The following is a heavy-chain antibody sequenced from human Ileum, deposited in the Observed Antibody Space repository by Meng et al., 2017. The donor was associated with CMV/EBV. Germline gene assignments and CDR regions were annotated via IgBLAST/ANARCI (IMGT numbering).Heavy chain of an antibody. D-gene: IGHD4-23*01. Sequence: SETLSLTCAVYGGSFSGYYWSWSRQPPGKGLEWIGEINHSRSTNYNPSLKSRVTISVDTSKNQFSLKLSSVTAADTAVYYCAKARGTLKSGNLDYWGQGTLVTVSS. J-gene: IGHJ4*02. CDR3: AKARGTLKSGNLDY. CDR2: INHSRST. CDR1: GGSFSGYY. V-gene: IGHV4-34*01.